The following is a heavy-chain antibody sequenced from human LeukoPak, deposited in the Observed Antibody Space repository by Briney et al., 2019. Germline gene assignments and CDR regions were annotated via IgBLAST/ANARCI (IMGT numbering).Heavy chain of an antibody. V-gene: IGHV1-2*02. CDR1: GYTFTSYY. J-gene: IGHJ5*02. D-gene: IGHD3-10*01. CDR2: INPNSGGT. CDR3: AREVGWLGGLNWFDP. Sequence: ASVKVSCKASGYTFTSYYMHWVRQAPGQGLEWMGWINPNSGGTNYAQKFQGRVTMTRDTSISTAYMELSRLRSDDTAVYYCAREVGWLGGLNWFDPWGQGTLVTVSS.